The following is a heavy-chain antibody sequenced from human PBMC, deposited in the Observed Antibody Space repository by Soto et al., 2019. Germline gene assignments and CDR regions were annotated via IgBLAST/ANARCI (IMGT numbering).Heavy chain of an antibody. CDR2: IYYSGST. CDR3: ARARRDYDILTGYSQYYYYGMDV. CDR1: GGSISSSSYY. Sequence: ASETLSLTCTVSGGSISSSSYYWGWIRQPPGKGLEWIGSIYYSGSTYYNPSLKSRVTISVDTSKNQFSLKLSSVTAADTAVYYCARARRDYDILTGYSQYYYYGMDVWGQGTTVTVSS. D-gene: IGHD3-9*01. J-gene: IGHJ6*02. V-gene: IGHV4-39*01.